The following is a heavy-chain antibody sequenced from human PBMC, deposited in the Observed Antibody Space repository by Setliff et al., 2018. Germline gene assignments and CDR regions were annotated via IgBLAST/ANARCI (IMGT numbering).Heavy chain of an antibody. CDR3: ARDLAGATYYYYYGRDV. CDR1: GFTFNDHY. J-gene: IGHJ6*02. CDR2: SGHRPDSYIT. V-gene: IGHV3-72*01. D-gene: IGHD1-26*01. Sequence: GGSLRLSCAASGFTFNDHYMDWVRQAPGKGLEWVGQSGHRPDSYITDYAASVKGRFTISRDVSKNSLYLQMNSLRAEDTAVYYCARDLAGATYYYYYGRDVWGQGTTVTVS.